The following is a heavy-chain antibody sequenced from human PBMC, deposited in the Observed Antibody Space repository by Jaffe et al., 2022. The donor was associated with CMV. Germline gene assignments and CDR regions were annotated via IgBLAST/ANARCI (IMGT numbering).Heavy chain of an antibody. CDR2: IKSKLDGGTT. D-gene: IGHD3-10*01. V-gene: IGHV3-15*01. CDR3: TTACSYGSGSRCRFDP. CDR1: GFTFSDAW. Sequence: EVQLVESGGGLVKPGGSLRLSCAASGFTFSDAWMSWVRQAPGKGLEWVGRIKSKLDGGTTDYAAPVKGRFAISTDDSQNTLYLQMNSLKTEDTAVYYCTTACSYGSGSRCRFDPWGQGTLVTVSS. J-gene: IGHJ5*02.